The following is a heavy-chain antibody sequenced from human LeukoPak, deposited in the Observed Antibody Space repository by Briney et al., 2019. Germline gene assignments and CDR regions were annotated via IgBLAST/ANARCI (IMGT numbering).Heavy chain of an antibody. V-gene: IGHV4-4*07. D-gene: IGHD3-22*01. CDR1: GGSISSYY. J-gene: IGHJ5*02. CDR2: IYTSGST. Sequence: SETLSLTCTVSGGSISSYYWSWIRQPAGKGLEWIGRIYTSGSTNYNPSLKCRVTMSVDTSKNQFSLKLSSVTAADTAVYYCARETSYYYDSSGYYSWFDPWGQGTLVTVSS. CDR3: ARETSYYYDSSGYYSWFDP.